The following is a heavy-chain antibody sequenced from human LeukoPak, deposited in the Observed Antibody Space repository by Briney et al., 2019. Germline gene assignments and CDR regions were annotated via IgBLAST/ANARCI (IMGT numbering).Heavy chain of an antibody. CDR3: ARLVYDSRGYYFDY. V-gene: IGHV4-31*03. D-gene: IGHD3-22*01. CDR1: GGSISSGGYY. CDR2: IYYSGST. Sequence: XQTLSLTCTVSGGSISSGGYYWSWIRXHPGKGLEWIGYIYYSGSTYYNPSLKSRVTISVDTSKNQFSLKLSSVTAADTAVYYCARLVYDSRGYYFDYWGQGTLVTVSS. J-gene: IGHJ4*02.